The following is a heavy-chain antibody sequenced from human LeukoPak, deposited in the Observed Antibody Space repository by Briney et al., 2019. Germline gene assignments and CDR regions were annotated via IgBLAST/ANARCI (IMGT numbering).Heavy chain of an antibody. J-gene: IGHJ4*02. D-gene: IGHD2-8*01. Sequence: SETLSLTCTVSGGSISSYYWSWIRQPPGKGLEWIGYIYYSGSTNYNPSLKSRVTISVDTSKNQFSLKLSSVTAADTALYYCARHGVTGEFDYWGLGTLVTVSS. CDR1: GGSISSYY. V-gene: IGHV4-59*08. CDR3: ARHGVTGEFDY. CDR2: IYYSGST.